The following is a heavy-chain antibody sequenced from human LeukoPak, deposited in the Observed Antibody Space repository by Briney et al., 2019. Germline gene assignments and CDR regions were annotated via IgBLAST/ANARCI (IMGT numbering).Heavy chain of an antibody. J-gene: IGHJ4*02. D-gene: IGHD6-25*01. CDR1: GFTFSNYA. V-gene: IGHV3-23*01. CDR2: ICGSGAST. CDR3: APDRRGSASSLDD. Sequence: GGSLRLSCAASGFTFSNYAMSWVRQAPGKGLEWVSLICGSGASTYYPDSVKGRFTISRDNSKNTLSLQMNSLRAEDTAVYYCAPDRRGSASSLDDWGQGTLVTVSS.